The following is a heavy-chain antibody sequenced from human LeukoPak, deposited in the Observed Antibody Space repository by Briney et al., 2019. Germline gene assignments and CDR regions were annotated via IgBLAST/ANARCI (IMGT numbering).Heavy chain of an antibody. D-gene: IGHD4-11*01. Sequence: SETLSLTCAVYGGSFSGYYWSWIRQPPGKGLEWIGEINHSGSTNYNPSLKSRVTISVDTSKNQFSLKLSSVTAADTAVYYCARFGVLQYGNWFDPWGQGTLVTVS. V-gene: IGHV4-34*01. CDR1: GGSFSGYY. CDR2: INHSGST. CDR3: ARFGVLQYGNWFDP. J-gene: IGHJ5*02.